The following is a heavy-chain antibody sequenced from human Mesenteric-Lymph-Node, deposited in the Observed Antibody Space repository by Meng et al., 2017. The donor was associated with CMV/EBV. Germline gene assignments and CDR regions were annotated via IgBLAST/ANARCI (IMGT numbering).Heavy chain of an antibody. CDR2: ITPILDTA. D-gene: IGHD5-24*01. V-gene: IGHV1-69*08. J-gene: IGHJ4*02. CDR1: TFTGYY. CDR3: ARALDLRDGYNYPPFDY. Sequence: TFTGYYLHWVRQAPGQGLEWMGRITPILDTANYAQKFQGRVTISADKSTSTTYVELSSLTSEDAAIYYCARALDLRDGYNYPPFDYWGQGTLVTVSS.